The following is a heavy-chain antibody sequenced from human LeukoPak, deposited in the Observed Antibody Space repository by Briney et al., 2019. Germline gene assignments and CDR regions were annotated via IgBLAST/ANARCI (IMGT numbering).Heavy chain of an antibody. J-gene: IGHJ4*02. Sequence: GGSLRLSCAASGFTFSSYWMSWVRQAPGKGLEWVANIKQDGINKYYVDSVKGRFTISRDNAKNSLYLQMNSLRAEDTAVYYCVRDFVYYGDYFDYWGQGTLVTVSS. CDR3: VRDFVYYGDYFDY. CDR1: GFTFSSYW. D-gene: IGHD4-17*01. CDR2: IKQDGINK. V-gene: IGHV3-7*01.